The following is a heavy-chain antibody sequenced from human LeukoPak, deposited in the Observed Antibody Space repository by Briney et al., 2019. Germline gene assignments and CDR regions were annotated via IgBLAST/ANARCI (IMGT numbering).Heavy chain of an antibody. J-gene: IGHJ5*02. CDR1: GFTVSSNY. D-gene: IGHD5-12*01. V-gene: IGHV3-53*01. CDR3: ARDPYSGYDH. CDR2: IYSGGST. Sequence: GGPLRLSCAASGFTVSSNYMSWVRQAPGKGLEWGSVIYSGGSTYYADSVKGRFTISRDNSKNTLYLQMNSLRAEDTAVYYCARDPYSGYDHWGQGTLVTVSS.